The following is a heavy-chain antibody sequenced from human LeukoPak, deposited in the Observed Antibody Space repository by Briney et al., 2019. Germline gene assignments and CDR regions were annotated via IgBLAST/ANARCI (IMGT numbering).Heavy chain of an antibody. CDR1: VGPLSSGGYY. J-gene: IGHJ6*03. CDR3: ARGRGGVTYYYYNSMDV. CDR2: KYSSGST. D-gene: IGHD4-11*01. V-gene: IGHV4-31*03. Sequence: SQTLSLTCTVSVGPLSSGGYYWSWIRQHPGKGLEWIGYKYSSGSTYYNPSLNSRVTISVDTSKNHFSLKLSSVTAADTAVYYCARGRGGVTYYYYNSMDVWGKGTTVTVSS.